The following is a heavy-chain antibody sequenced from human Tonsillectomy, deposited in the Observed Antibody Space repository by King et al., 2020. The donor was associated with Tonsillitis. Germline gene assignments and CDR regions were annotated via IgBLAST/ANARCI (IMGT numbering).Heavy chain of an antibody. CDR2: IYSSGST. D-gene: IGHD2/OR15-2a*01. CDR1: GGSINSGANY. J-gene: IGHJ4*02. V-gene: IGHV4-31*03. Sequence: VQLQESGPGLVKPSQTLSLTCIVSGGSINSGANYWSWLRQHPGKGLEWSWNIYSSGSTYYNPSLKSRVAMSVDTSKNQFSLNLRSVTAADTAVYYCAREVFLWGQGTLVTVSS. CDR3: AREVFL.